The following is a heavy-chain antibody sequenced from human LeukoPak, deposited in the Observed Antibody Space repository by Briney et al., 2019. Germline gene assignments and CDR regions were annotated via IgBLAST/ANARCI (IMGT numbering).Heavy chain of an antibody. CDR1: GGTFSSYA. J-gene: IGHJ6*02. V-gene: IGHV1-69*01. CDR3: ARMDSSGSYYYYGMDV. Sequence: ASVKVPCKASGGTFSSYAISWVRQAPGQGLEWMGGIIPIFGTANYAQKFQGRVTITADESTSTAYMKLSSLRSEDTAVYYCARMDSSGSYYYYGMDVWGQGTTVTVSS. CDR2: IIPIFGTA. D-gene: IGHD6-19*01.